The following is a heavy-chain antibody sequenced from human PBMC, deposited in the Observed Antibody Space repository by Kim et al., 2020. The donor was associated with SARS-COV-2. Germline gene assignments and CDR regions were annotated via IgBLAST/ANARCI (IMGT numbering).Heavy chain of an antibody. CDR3: ARHGAPYYDFWSGSLPSNWFDP. CDR1: GGSISSYY. J-gene: IGHJ5*02. CDR2: IYYSGST. Sequence: SETLSLTCTVSGGSISSYYWSWIRQPPGKGLEWIGYIYYSGSTNYNPSLKSRVTISVDTSKNQFSLKLSSVTAADTAVYYCARHGAPYYDFWSGSLPSNWFDPWGQGTLVTVSS. D-gene: IGHD3-3*01. V-gene: IGHV4-59*08.